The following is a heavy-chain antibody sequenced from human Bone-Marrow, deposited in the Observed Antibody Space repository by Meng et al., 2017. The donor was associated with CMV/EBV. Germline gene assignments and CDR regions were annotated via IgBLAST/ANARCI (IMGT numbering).Heavy chain of an antibody. CDR2: IAGSGAGT. D-gene: IGHD4-17*01. V-gene: IGHV3-23*01. J-gene: IGHJ3*02. Sequence: GESLKISCAASGFTFSNYAMTWVRQAPGKGLEWVSSIAGSGAGTNHADSVKGRVTISRDNSKNTLYLQMNSLRAEDTAIYYCGRDPNGDYTGAYEMWGQGTMVNVAS. CDR3: GRDPNGDYTGAYEM. CDR1: GFTFSNYA.